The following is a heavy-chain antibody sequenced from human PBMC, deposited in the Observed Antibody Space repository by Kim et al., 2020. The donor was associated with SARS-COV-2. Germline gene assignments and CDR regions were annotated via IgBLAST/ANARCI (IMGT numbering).Heavy chain of an antibody. J-gene: IGHJ4*02. V-gene: IGHV3-23*01. CDR3: AKSRFSDNYYYFDN. Sequence: GGSLRLSCAASGFTFSSFAMTWVRQAPGKGLEWVSGISASGGVTRYADSVKGRLTISRDNSKNTVYLQMNSLRAEDTAVYYCAKSRFSDNYYYFDNWGQGTLVTVSS. CDR1: GFTFSSFA. D-gene: IGHD1-26*01. CDR2: ISASGGVT.